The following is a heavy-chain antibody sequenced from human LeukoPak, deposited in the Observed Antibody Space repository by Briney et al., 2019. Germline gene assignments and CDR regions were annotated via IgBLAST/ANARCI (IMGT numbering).Heavy chain of an antibody. Sequence: SSQTLSLTCTVSGGSISSGGYCWSWIRQHPGKGLEWIGYIYYSGSTYYNPSLKSRVTISVDTSKNQFSLKLSSVTAADTAVYYCAKLPYYYDSSGYSKGGDAFDIWGQGTMVTVSS. V-gene: IGHV4-31*03. J-gene: IGHJ3*02. CDR1: GGSISSGGYC. D-gene: IGHD3-22*01. CDR2: IYYSGST. CDR3: AKLPYYYDSSGYSKGGDAFDI.